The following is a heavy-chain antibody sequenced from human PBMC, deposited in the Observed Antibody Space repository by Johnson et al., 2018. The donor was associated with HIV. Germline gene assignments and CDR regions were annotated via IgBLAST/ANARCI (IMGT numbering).Heavy chain of an antibody. D-gene: IGHD3-22*01. V-gene: IGHV3-30-3*01. CDR1: GFTFSSYA. Sequence: QVQLVESGGGVVQPGRSLRLSCAASGFTFSSYAMHWVRQAPGKGLEWVAVISYDGSNKYYADSVKGRFTISRDHSKNTLYLQMNSLRAEDTAVYYCARDLSMIVVANAFDIWGQGTMVTVSS. J-gene: IGHJ3*02. CDR2: ISYDGSNK. CDR3: ARDLSMIVVANAFDI.